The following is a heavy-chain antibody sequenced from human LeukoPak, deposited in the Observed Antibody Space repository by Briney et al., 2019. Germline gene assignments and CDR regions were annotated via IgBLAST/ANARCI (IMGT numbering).Heavy chain of an antibody. CDR2: RNPKSGNT. J-gene: IGHJ4*02. D-gene: IGHD3-3*01. Sequence: ASVTVSCKSTGYTFKSYDINWVRQATGQGLEWMGWRNPKSGNTGYAQKFQGTVTMTRNTSISTAYMELSSLRSEDTPIYHCVRGPLAGYYERGGHWAYYFEYWGQGTLITVSS. V-gene: IGHV1-8*01. CDR1: GYTFKSYD. CDR3: VRGPLAGYYERGGHWAYYFEY.